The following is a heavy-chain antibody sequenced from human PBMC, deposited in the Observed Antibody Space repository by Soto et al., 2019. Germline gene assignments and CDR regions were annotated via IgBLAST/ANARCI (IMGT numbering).Heavy chain of an antibody. CDR1: GGSISTNW. V-gene: IGHV4-4*02. J-gene: IGHJ4*02. D-gene: IGHD6-19*01. CDR2: IYHSGTT. Sequence: QVQLQESGPGLVKPSGTLSLTCAVSGGSISTNWWSWVRQPPGKGLEWIGEIYHSGTTKYNPSLSSRVTISLDKSENQFSLNLNSVTAADTAIYYCARNIAVPRTRGFDYWGQGILVSVSS. CDR3: ARNIAVPRTRGFDY.